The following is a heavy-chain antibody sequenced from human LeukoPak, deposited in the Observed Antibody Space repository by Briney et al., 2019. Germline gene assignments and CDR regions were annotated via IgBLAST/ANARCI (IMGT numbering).Heavy chain of an antibody. J-gene: IGHJ4*02. V-gene: IGHV4-59*01. Sequence: SETLSLTCTVSGGSISSYYWSWLRQPPGKGLEWIGYIYYSGSTNYNPSLKSRVTISVDTSKNQFSLKLSSVTAADTAVYYCACSAGYSYGTTVDYWGQGTLVTVSS. CDR3: ACSAGYSYGTTVDY. D-gene: IGHD5-18*01. CDR1: GGSISSYY. CDR2: IYYSGST.